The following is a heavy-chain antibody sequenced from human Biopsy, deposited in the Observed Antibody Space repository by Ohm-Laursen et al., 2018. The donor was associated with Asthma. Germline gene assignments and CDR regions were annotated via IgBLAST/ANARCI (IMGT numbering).Heavy chain of an antibody. CDR1: GYNLTDLS. D-gene: IGHD4-17*01. CDR3: ASDFPKDYVRYNFQF. V-gene: IGHV1-24*01. Sequence: GSSVKVSCKISGYNLTDLSMHWVRQAPGQGLEWMGGHDHEEGGTVNARRFQGRATMTEDTSTDTAYMELSSLSSDDTAVYYCASDFPKDYVRYNFQFWGQGTLVTVSS. CDR2: HDHEEGGT. J-gene: IGHJ4*02.